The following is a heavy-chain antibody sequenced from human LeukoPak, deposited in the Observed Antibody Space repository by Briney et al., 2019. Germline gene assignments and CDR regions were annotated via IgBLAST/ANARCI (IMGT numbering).Heavy chain of an antibody. J-gene: IGHJ4*02. CDR2: INSDGSST. D-gene: IGHD6-13*01. V-gene: IGHV3-74*01. CDR3: ATHSSSWYYARLKY. Sequence: GGSLRLSCAASGFTFSSYWMHWVRQAPGKGLVWVSRINSDGSSTSYADSVKGRFTISRDNAKNTLYLQMNSLRAEDTAVYYCATHSSSWYYARLKYWGQGTLVTVSS. CDR1: GFTFSSYW.